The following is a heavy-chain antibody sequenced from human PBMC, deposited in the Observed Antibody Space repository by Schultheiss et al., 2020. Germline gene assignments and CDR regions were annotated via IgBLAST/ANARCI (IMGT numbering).Heavy chain of an antibody. CDR1: GFTFSSYG. D-gene: IGHD2-21*02. V-gene: IGHV3-33*01. J-gene: IGHJ6*02. CDR2: IWYDGSNK. Sequence: GGSLRLSCAASGFTFSSYGMHWVRQAPGKGLEWVAVIWYDGSNKYYADSVKGRFTISRDNSKNTLYLQMNSLRAEDTAVYYCARDRMVTAIPVYYYYGMDVWGQGTTVTVAS. CDR3: ARDRMVTAIPVYYYYGMDV.